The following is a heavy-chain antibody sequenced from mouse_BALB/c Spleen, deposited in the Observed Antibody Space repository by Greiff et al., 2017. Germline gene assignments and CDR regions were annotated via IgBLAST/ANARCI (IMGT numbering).Heavy chain of an antibody. CDR3: ARRVTTAHYYAMDY. CDR1: GFSLTSYG. J-gene: IGHJ4*01. V-gene: IGHV2-2*02. D-gene: IGHD1-2*01. Sequence: VQLQQSGPGLVQPSQSLSITCTVSGFSLTSYGVHWVRQSPGKGLEWLGVIWSGGSTDYNAAFISRLSISKDNSKSQVFFKMNSLQANDTAIYYCARRVTTAHYYAMDYWGQGTSVTVSS. CDR2: IWSGGST.